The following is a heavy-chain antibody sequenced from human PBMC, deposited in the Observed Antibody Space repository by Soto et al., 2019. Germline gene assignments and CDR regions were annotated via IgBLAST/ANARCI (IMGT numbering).Heavy chain of an antibody. D-gene: IGHD3-3*02. V-gene: IGHV4-4*07. CDR2: IYTGGNT. CDR1: GRSMISYY. CDR3: ASEGDDRHFFFDS. Sequence: SETLSLTCNVSGRSMISYYWSWIRQPAGKGLEWIGRIYTGGNTNYNPSLKSRVTMSVDTSKSQFSLSLTSVTAADTAVYYCASEGDDRHFFFDSWGQGTLVTVSS. J-gene: IGHJ4*02.